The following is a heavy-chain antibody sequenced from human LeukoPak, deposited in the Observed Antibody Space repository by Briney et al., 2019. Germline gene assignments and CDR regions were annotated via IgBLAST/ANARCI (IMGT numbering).Heavy chain of an antibody. CDR2: IYYSGST. D-gene: IGHD3-22*01. V-gene: IGHV4-30-4*08. Sequence: PSQTLSLTCTVSGGSISSGDYYWSWLRQPPGKGLEWIVYIYYSGSTYYNPSLKSRVTISVDTSKNQFSLKLSSVTAADTAVYYCARGQYYYDSSGYAFDYWGQGTLVTVSS. J-gene: IGHJ4*02. CDR3: ARGQYYYDSSGYAFDY. CDR1: GGSISSGDYY.